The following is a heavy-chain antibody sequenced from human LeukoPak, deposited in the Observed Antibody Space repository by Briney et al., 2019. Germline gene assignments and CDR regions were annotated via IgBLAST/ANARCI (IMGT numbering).Heavy chain of an antibody. Sequence: ASVKVSFKASGYTFAVYYMHWVRQAPGQGREWMGWINPNSGGTNYAQKFQGRVTMTRDTSISTAYMELSRLRSDDTAVYYCARIDSGGSFDHWGQGTLVTVSS. CDR3: ARIDSGGSFDH. CDR1: GYTFAVYY. CDR2: INPNSGGT. V-gene: IGHV1-2*02. D-gene: IGHD6-19*01. J-gene: IGHJ5*02.